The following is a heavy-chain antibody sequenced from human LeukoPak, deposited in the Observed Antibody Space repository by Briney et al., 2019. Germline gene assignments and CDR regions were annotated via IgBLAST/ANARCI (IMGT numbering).Heavy chain of an antibody. CDR1: GFTFGDYA. CDR2: ISYDGSNK. Sequence: GGSLRLSCTASGFTFGDYAMSWFRQAPGKGLEWVAVISYDGSNKYYADSVKGRFTISRDNSKNTLYLQMNSLRAEDTAVYYCARDLRAVAGSLFDPWGQGTLVTVSS. J-gene: IGHJ5*02. D-gene: IGHD6-19*01. CDR3: ARDLRAVAGSLFDP. V-gene: IGHV3-30*04.